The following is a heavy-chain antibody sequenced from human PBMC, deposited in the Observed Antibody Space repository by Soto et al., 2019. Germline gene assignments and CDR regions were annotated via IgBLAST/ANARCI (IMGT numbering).Heavy chain of an antibody. CDR2: ISSSSSYI. Sequence: GGSLRLSCAASGFTFSSYSMNWVRQAPGKGLEWVSSISSSSSYIYYADSVKGRFTISRDNAKNSLYLQMNSLRAEDTAVYYCARATTVTIFDAFDIWGQGTMVTVS. V-gene: IGHV3-21*01. J-gene: IGHJ3*02. CDR3: ARATTVTIFDAFDI. D-gene: IGHD4-17*01. CDR1: GFTFSSYS.